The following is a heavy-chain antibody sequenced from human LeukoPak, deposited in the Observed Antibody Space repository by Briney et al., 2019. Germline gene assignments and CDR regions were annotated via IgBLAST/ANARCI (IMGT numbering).Heavy chain of an antibody. CDR2: IKHDGSEE. Sequence: GGSLRLSCAASGFIFTSYFMSRVRQAPGKGLEWVASIKHDGSEEYYVDSVRGRFTISRDNTMNSLYLQMSSLRAEDTAVYYCATDRGWRTSGYYLYYFEYWGQGTLVTYSS. V-gene: IGHV3-7*01. CDR3: ATDRGWRTSGYYLYYFEY. D-gene: IGHD3-3*01. CDR1: GFIFTSYF. J-gene: IGHJ4*02.